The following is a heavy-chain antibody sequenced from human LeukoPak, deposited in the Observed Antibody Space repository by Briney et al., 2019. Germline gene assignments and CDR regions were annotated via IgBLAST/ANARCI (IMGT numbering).Heavy chain of an antibody. D-gene: IGHD6-19*01. Sequence: SGGSLRLSCAASGFTFSSYCMHWVRQAPGKGLEWAALISYDGSNKYYADSVKGRFTISRDNSKNTLYLQMNSLRAEDTAVYYCAKDRRAGDDAFDIWGQGTMVTVSS. J-gene: IGHJ3*02. CDR3: AKDRRAGDDAFDI. CDR2: ISYDGSNK. V-gene: IGHV3-30*18. CDR1: GFTFSSYC.